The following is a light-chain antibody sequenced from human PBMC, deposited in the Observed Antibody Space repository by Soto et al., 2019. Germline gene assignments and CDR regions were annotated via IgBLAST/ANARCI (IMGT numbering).Light chain of an antibody. CDR2: GAS. J-gene: IGKJ2*01. CDR1: QSVSSK. CDR3: QQYNNWPPYT. Sequence: EIVMTQSPATLSVSPEERATLSCRASQSVSSKLAWYQQKPGQAPRLLIYGASTRATGIPARFSGSGSRTEFTLTINSLQSEDFAVYYCQQYNNWPPYTFGQGTKLEIK. V-gene: IGKV3-15*01.